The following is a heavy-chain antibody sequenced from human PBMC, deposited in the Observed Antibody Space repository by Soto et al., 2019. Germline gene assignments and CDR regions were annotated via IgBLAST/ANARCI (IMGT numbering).Heavy chain of an antibody. CDR2: ISYDGSNK. CDR3: AKPRVRIAVAPPFHY. J-gene: IGHJ4*02. V-gene: IGHV3-30*18. CDR1: GFTFSSYG. D-gene: IGHD6-19*01. Sequence: QVQLVESGGGVVQPGRSLRLSCAASGFTFSSYGMHWVRQAPGKGLEWVAVISYDGSNKYYADSVKGRFTISRDNSKNTLFVQMISLRAEDTVVYSWAKPRVRIAVAPPFHYWGQGTLVTFSS.